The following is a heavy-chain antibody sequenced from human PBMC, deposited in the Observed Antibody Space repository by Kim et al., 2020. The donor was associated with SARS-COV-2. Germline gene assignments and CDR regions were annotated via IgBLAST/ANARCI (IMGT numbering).Heavy chain of an antibody. CDR2: IWYDGSNK. J-gene: IGHJ6*02. D-gene: IGHD4-4*01. CDR1: GFTFSSYG. CDR3: ARTRMTTVTWADYYYYGMDV. V-gene: IGHV3-33*01. Sequence: GGSLRLSCAASGFTFSSYGMHWVRQAPGKGLEWVAVIWYDGSNKYYADSVKGRFTISRDNSKNTLYLQMNSLRAEDTAVYYCARTRMTTVTWADYYYYGMDVWGQGTTVTVSS.